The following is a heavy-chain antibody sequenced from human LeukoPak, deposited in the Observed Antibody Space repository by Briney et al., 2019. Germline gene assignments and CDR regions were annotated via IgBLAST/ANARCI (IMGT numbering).Heavy chain of an antibody. D-gene: IGHD1-26*01. Sequence: SETLSLTCTVSGGSISSYYWSWIRQPAGKGLEWIGRIYTSGSTNYNPSLKSRVTMSVDTSKNQFSPKLSSVTAADTAVYYCARIVGATGHYYFDYWGQGTLVTVSS. CDR3: ARIVGATGHYYFDY. CDR1: GGSISSYY. V-gene: IGHV4-4*07. J-gene: IGHJ4*02. CDR2: IYTSGST.